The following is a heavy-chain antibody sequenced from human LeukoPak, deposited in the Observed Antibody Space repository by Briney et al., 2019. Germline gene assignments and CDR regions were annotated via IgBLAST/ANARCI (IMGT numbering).Heavy chain of an antibody. CDR1: GFTFSSYN. D-gene: IGHD2-21*02. CDR3: ARGDGGSFDY. V-gene: IGHV3-21*01. J-gene: IGHJ4*02. CDR2: ISGSSSYI. Sequence: GGSLTLSCAASGFTFSSYNMNWVRQAPGKGLEWVSSISGSSSYIFYADSVKGRFTISRDNAKNSLYLQMNSLRAEDTAVYYCARGDGGSFDYWGQGTLDSVSS.